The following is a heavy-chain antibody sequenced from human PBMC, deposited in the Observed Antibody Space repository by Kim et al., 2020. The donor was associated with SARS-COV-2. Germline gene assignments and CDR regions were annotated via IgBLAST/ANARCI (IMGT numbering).Heavy chain of an antibody. CDR3: ARLLPIAVAPFNGMDV. D-gene: IGHD6-19*01. V-gene: IGHV5-51*01. CDR1: GYSFTSYW. Sequence: GESLKISCKGSGYSFTSYWIGWVRQMPGKGLEWMGIIYPGDSDTRYSPSFQGQVTISADKSISTAYLQWSSLKASDTAMYYCARLLPIAVAPFNGMDVWGQGTTVTVSS. CDR2: IYPGDSDT. J-gene: IGHJ6*02.